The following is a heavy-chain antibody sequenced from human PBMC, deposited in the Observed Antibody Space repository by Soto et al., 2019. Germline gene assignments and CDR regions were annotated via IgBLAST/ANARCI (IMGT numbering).Heavy chain of an antibody. CDR3: ARPLEWLLSNPYYYYYYGMDV. Sequence: GGSLRLSCAASGFTFSSYGMHWVRQAPGKGLEWVAAISYDGSNKYYADSVKGRFTISRDNSKNTLYLQMNSLRAEDTAVYYCARPLEWLLSNPYYYYYYGMDVWGQGTTVTVSS. CDR1: GFTFSSYG. V-gene: IGHV3-30*03. CDR2: ISYDGSNK. D-gene: IGHD3-3*01. J-gene: IGHJ6*02.